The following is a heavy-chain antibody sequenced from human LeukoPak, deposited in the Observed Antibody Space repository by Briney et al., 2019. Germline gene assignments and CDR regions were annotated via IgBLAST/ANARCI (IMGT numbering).Heavy chain of an antibody. CDR3: ARDGGSGLDY. CDR1: GFTFSSYG. CDR2: IWFDGSKE. Sequence: GGSLRLSCAASGFTFSSYGMHWVRQAPGKGPEWVAVIWFDGSKEFYADSVKGRFTISRDISKNTLYLQMNSLRADGTAVYYCARDGGSGLDYWGQGILVIVSS. J-gene: IGHJ4*02. D-gene: IGHD1-26*01. V-gene: IGHV3-33*01.